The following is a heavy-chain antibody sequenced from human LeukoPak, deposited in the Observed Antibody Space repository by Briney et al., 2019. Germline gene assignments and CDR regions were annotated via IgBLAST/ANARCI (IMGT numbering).Heavy chain of an antibody. Sequence: SETLSLTCTVSGGSISSYYWSWIRQPPGKGLEWIGYIYYSGSTNYNPSLKSRVTISVDTSKNQFSLKLSSVTAADTAVYYCAREGNFNYGDYYFDYWGQGTLVTVSS. CDR3: AREGNFNYGDYYFDY. V-gene: IGHV4-59*01. CDR1: GGSISSYY. CDR2: IYYSGST. J-gene: IGHJ4*02. D-gene: IGHD4-17*01.